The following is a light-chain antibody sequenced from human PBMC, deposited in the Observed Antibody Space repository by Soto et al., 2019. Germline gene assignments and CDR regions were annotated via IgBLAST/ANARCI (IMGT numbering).Light chain of an antibody. J-gene: IGKJ1*01. CDR1: QSVSSSY. CDR2: GTS. V-gene: IGKV3-20*01. Sequence: EIVLTQSPGTLSLSPGERSTLSFRASQSVSSSYLAWYQHKPGRAPRLLIDGTSSRATGIPDRFSGSGSGTDFTLTISRLGPEDFAVYYCQQYDSLVTFGQGTKVDIK. CDR3: QQYDSLVT.